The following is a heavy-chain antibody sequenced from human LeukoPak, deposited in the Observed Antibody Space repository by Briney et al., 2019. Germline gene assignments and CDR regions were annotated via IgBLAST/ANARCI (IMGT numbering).Heavy chain of an antibody. CDR3: ARGTTMIGG. J-gene: IGHJ4*02. CDR2: IYYSGST. V-gene: IGHV4-59*01. D-gene: IGHD3-22*01. CDR1: GGSISSYY. Sequence: TSETLSLTCTVSGGSISSYYWSWIRQPPGKGLEWIGYIYYSGSTNYNPSLKSRVTISVDTSKNQFSLKLSSVTAADAAVYYCARGTTMIGGWGQGTLVTVSS.